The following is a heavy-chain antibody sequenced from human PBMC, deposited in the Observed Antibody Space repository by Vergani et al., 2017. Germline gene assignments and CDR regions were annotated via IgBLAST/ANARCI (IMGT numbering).Heavy chain of an antibody. D-gene: IGHD3-3*01. V-gene: IGHV3-48*04. J-gene: IGHJ6*03. CDR2: ISMSSSTI. CDR3: ARVDRDCWSGSDDYYYYYMDV. Sequence: EVQLVESGGGLVQPGGSLRLSCAASGFTFSSYSMNWVRQAPGKGLELVSYISMSSSTIYYADSVKGRFTISRDNAKNSLYLQMNSLRAEDTAVYYCARVDRDCWSGSDDYYYYYMDVWGKGTTVTVSS. CDR1: GFTFSSYS.